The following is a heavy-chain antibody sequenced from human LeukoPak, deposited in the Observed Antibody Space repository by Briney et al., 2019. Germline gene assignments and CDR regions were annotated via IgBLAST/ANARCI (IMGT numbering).Heavy chain of an antibody. D-gene: IGHD5-18*01. J-gene: IGHJ4*02. CDR1: GFTFSSYW. CDR3: ARERYSYGFNYFDY. Sequence: RESLRLSCAASGFTFSSYWMSWVRQAPGKGLEWVANIKQDGSEKYYVDSVKGRFTISRDNAKNSLYLQMNSLRAEDTAVYYCARERYSYGFNYFDYWGQGTLVTVSS. V-gene: IGHV3-7*01. CDR2: IKQDGSEK.